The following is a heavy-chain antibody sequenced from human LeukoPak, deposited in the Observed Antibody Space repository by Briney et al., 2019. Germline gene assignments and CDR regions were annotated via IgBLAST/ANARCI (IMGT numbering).Heavy chain of an antibody. Sequence: NPSETLSLTCTVSGGSSSSYYWSWIRQPAGKGLEWNGRIYTSGSTNYNPSLKSRVTMSVDTSKNQFSLKLSSVTAADTAVYYCARESVVLMVYAMGWSGWFDPWGQGTLVTVSS. CDR2: IYTSGST. CDR3: ARESVVLMVYAMGWSGWFDP. D-gene: IGHD2-8*01. V-gene: IGHV4-4*07. CDR1: GGSSSSYY. J-gene: IGHJ5*02.